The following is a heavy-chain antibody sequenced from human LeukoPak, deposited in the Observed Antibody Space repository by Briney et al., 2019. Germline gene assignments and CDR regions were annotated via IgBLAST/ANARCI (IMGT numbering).Heavy chain of an antibody. CDR3: ARDPGQGY. Sequence: SETLSLTCTVSGHSISGGYYWAWIRQPPGKGLEWIGSIYHSGSTYYNSSLKSRVTISVDTSKNQFSLKLRSVTAADTAVYYCARDPGQGYWGQGTLVTVSS. V-gene: IGHV4-38-2*02. CDR1: GHSISGGYY. CDR2: IYHSGST. J-gene: IGHJ4*02.